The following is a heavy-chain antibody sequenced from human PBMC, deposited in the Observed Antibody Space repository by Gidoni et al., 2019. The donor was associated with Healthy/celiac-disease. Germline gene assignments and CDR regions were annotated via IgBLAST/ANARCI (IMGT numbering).Heavy chain of an antibody. CDR1: GFTFSSYG. CDR2: IWYDGSNK. D-gene: IGHD3-10*01. Sequence: QVQLVESGGGVVQPGRSLRLSCAASGFTFSSYGMHWVRQAPGKGLEWVAVIWYDGSNKYYADSVKGRFTISRDNSKNTLYLQMNSLRAEDTAVYYCARDLWPGSGDYYYYGMDVWGQGTTVTVSS. J-gene: IGHJ6*02. V-gene: IGHV3-33*01. CDR3: ARDLWPGSGDYYYYGMDV.